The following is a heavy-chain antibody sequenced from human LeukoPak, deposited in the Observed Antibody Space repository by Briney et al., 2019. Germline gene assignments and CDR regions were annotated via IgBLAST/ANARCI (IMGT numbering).Heavy chain of an antibody. CDR2: IYTSGST. Sequence: PSETLSLTCTVSGGSISSYYWSWIRQPAGKGLEWIGRIYTSGSTNYNPSLKRRVTMSVDTSKNQFSLKLSSVTAADTAVYYCARDYVWGSYRYFDYWGQGTLVTVSS. CDR1: GGSISSYY. D-gene: IGHD3-16*02. J-gene: IGHJ4*02. CDR3: ARDYVWGSYRYFDY. V-gene: IGHV4-4*07.